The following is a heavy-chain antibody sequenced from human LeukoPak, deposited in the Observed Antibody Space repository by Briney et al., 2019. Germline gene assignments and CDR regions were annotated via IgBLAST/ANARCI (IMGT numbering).Heavy chain of an antibody. V-gene: IGHV3-53*01. CDR2: IYSGGNI. D-gene: IGHD6-19*01. CDR3: ARSVYDYYGMDV. CDR1: GFIFSNNH. Sequence: GGSLRLSCAASGFIFSNNHMSWVRQAPGQGLEWVSVIYSGGNIYYADSVKGRFTISRDNSKNTLYLQMNSLRAEDTAVYYCARSVYDYYGMDVWGQGTTVTVSS. J-gene: IGHJ6*02.